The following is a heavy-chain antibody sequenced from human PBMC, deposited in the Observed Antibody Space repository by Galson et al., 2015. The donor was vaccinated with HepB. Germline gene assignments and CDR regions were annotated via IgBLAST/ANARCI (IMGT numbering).Heavy chain of an antibody. D-gene: IGHD1-14*01. CDR1: KFAFRAYA. Sequence: SLRLSCAASKFAFRAYAMHWVRLAPQKGLEWVAVISNDGRNSSYANSVRGRFAVSRDNFKNTLFLQMNSLRTEDTAVYYCARCSFNRPRGDWGRGTLVTGSA. V-gene: IGHV3-30*09. CDR3: ARCSFNRPRGD. CDR2: ISNDGRNS. J-gene: IGHJ1*01.